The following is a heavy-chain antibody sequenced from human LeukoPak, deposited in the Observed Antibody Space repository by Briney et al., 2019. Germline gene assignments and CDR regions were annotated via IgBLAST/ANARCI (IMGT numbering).Heavy chain of an antibody. CDR1: GFTFSDYY. D-gene: IGHD6-19*01. CDR3: ARLREYSSGWYEEWEFDY. Sequence: GGSLRLSCAASGFTFSDYYMSWIRQAPGKGLEWVSYISSSGSTIYYADSVKGRFTISRDNAKNSLYLQMNSLRAEDTAVYYCARLREYSSGWYEEWEFDYWGQGTLVTVSS. CDR2: ISSSGSTI. J-gene: IGHJ4*02. V-gene: IGHV3-11*04.